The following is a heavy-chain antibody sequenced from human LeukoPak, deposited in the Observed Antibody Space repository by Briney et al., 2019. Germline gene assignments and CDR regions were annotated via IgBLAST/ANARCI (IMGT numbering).Heavy chain of an antibody. J-gene: IGHJ5*02. CDR1: GYTFTANY. CDR3: AREGRNWFDP. V-gene: IGHV1-2*06. Sequence: ASVKVSCKASGYTFTANYMHWVRQAPGQGLEWIGRLNPNNGDTTYAQKFQGRVTMTRDTSISTAYMELSSLRSDDTAVYYCAREGRNWFDPWGEGTLVTVSS. CDR2: LNPNNGDT.